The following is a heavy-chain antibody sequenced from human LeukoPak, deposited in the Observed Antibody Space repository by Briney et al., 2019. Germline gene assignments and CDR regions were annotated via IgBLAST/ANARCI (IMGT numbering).Heavy chain of an antibody. Sequence: SQTLPLTCAISGDSVSSNSPAWNWIRQSPSRGLEWLGRTYYRSKWYNDYAVSVKSRITINPDTSNNQLSLQLNSVTPEDTAVYYCARELGAFDTWGQGTLVTVSS. CDR3: ARELGAFDT. J-gene: IGHJ5*02. CDR1: GDSVSSNSPA. CDR2: TYYRSKWYN. D-gene: IGHD4-17*01. V-gene: IGHV6-1*01.